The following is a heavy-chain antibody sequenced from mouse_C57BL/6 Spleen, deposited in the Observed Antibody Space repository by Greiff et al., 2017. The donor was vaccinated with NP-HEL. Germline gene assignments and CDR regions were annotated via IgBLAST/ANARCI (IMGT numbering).Heavy chain of an antibody. CDR3: ARSAYYGSSYGYYFDY. CDR2: IHPNSGST. Sequence: QVQLQQPGAELVKPGASVKLSCKASGYTFTSYWMHWVKQRPGQGLEWIGMIHPNSGSTNYNEKFKSKATLTVDKSSSTAYMQLSSLTSEDSAVYYCARSAYYGSSYGYYFDYWGQGTTLTVSS. CDR1: GYTFTSYW. V-gene: IGHV1-64*01. J-gene: IGHJ2*01. D-gene: IGHD1-1*01.